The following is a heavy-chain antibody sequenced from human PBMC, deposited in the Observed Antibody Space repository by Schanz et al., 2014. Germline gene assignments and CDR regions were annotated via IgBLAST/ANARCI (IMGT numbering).Heavy chain of an antibody. V-gene: IGHV3-23*04. D-gene: IGHD5-18*01. CDR3: AKYGGGYSYGFVEY. Sequence: EVQLVESGGGLVKPGGSLRLSCTASRIIFGTYSMNWIRQTPKGLEWVSAISGSGSSTYYADSVKGRFTISRDNSKNTLYLQMKSLRAEDTAVYYCAKYGGGYSYGFVEYWGQGSLVTDSS. CDR2: ISGSGSST. CDR1: RIIFGTYS. J-gene: IGHJ4*02.